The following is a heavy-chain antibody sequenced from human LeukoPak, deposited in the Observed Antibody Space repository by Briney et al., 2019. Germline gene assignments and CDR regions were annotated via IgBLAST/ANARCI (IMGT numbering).Heavy chain of an antibody. CDR3: ARGPTLVRGVIMPDSVGGMDV. Sequence: GASVKVSCKTSGYAITSHFMHWVRQAPGQGLEWVGTIHPDGGTTTYGQKFQGRVTMTCDTSTSTVYMDLSSLRSEDTAVYYCARGPTLVRGVIMPDSVGGMDVWGQGTTVTVSS. V-gene: IGHV1-46*01. J-gene: IGHJ6*02. D-gene: IGHD3-10*01. CDR2: IHPDGGTT. CDR1: GYAITSHF.